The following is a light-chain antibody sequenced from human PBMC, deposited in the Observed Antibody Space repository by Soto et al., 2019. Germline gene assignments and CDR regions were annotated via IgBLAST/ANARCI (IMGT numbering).Light chain of an antibody. J-gene: IGKJ1*01. V-gene: IGKV3-20*01. CDR3: QQSYSTPWT. Sequence: EIVLTQSPGTLSLSPGERATLSCRASQSVSSSYLAWYQQKPGQAPRLLIYRASSRATGIPDRFSGSGSGTDFTLTISSLQPEDFATYYCQQSYSTPWTFGQGTKVDIK. CDR2: RAS. CDR1: QSVSSSY.